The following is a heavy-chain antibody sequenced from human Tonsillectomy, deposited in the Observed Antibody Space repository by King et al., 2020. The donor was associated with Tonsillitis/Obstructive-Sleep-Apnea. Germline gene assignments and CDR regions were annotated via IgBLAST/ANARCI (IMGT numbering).Heavy chain of an antibody. V-gene: IGHV2-26*01. Sequence: TLKESGPVLVKPPETLTLNCTVSGFSLSNARMGVSWIRQPPGKALEWLAHIFSNDEKSYSTSLKSRLTISKDTSKSQVVLTMTNMDPVDTATHYCARIIWRSSGWYDAFDIWGQGTMVTVSS. J-gene: IGHJ3*02. CDR3: ARIIWRSSGWYDAFDI. D-gene: IGHD6-19*01. CDR2: IFSNDEK. CDR1: GFSLSNARMG.